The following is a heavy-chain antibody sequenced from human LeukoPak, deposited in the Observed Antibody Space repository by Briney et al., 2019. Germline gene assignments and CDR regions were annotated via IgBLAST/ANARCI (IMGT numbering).Heavy chain of an antibody. V-gene: IGHV3-23*01. CDR1: GFTFSSYA. J-gene: IGHJ4*02. D-gene: IGHD6-6*01. CDR3: AKEPSYSSSSYFDY. Sequence: GGSLRLSCAASGFTFSSYAMSSVRQAPGKGLEWVSAISGSGGSTYYADSVKGRFTISRDNSKNTLYLQMNSLGAEDTAVYYCAKEPSYSSSSYFDYWGQGTLVTVSS. CDR2: ISGSGGST.